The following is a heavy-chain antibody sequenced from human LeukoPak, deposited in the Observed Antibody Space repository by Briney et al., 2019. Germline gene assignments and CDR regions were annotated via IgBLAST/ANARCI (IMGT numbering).Heavy chain of an antibody. J-gene: IGHJ3*02. V-gene: IGHV3-30*02. CDR1: GFTFSSYG. Sequence: GGSLRLSCAASGFTFSSYGMHWVRQAPGKGLEWVAFIRYDGSNKYYADSVKGRFTISRDNAKNSLYLQMNSLRAEDTAVYYCARDLASEVTTPGELHAFDIWGQGTMVTVSS. D-gene: IGHD1-26*01. CDR3: ARDLASEVTTPGELHAFDI. CDR2: IRYDGSNK.